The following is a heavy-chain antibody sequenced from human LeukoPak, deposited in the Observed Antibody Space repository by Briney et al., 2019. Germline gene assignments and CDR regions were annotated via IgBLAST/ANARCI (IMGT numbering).Heavy chain of an antibody. CDR2: INHSGST. V-gene: IGHV4-34*01. Sequence: PSETLSLTCAVYGGSFSGYYWSWIRQPPGKGLQWIGEINHSGSTNYNSSLKSRVTISVDTSKNQFSLKLTSVTAADTAVYYCARDAASTDFYAFDIWGQGTLVTVSS. D-gene: IGHD6-13*01. CDR3: ARDAASTDFYAFDI. J-gene: IGHJ3*02. CDR1: GGSFSGYY.